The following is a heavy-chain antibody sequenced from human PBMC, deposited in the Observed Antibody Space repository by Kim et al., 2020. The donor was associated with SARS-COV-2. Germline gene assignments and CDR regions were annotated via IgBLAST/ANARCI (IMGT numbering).Heavy chain of an antibody. CDR1: GYTFTSYA. Sequence: ASVKVSCKASGYTFTSYAMNWVRQAPGQGLEWMGWINTNTGNPTYAQGFTGRFVFSLDTSVSTAYLQISSLKAEDTAVYYCAREALQWLVPGDYYYYYYGMDVWGQGTTVTVSS. CDR2: INTNTGNP. D-gene: IGHD6-19*01. V-gene: IGHV7-4-1*02. J-gene: IGHJ6*02. CDR3: AREALQWLVPGDYYYYYYGMDV.